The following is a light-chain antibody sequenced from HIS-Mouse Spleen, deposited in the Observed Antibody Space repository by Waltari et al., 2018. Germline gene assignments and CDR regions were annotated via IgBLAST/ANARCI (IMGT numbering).Light chain of an antibody. Sequence: SYELTQPPSVSVSPGQTARITCSGDALPKKYAYWYQQKSGQAPVLVIYEESKRPPGSRERFSGSSSGTMATLTISGAQVEDEADYYCYSTDSSGNHRVFGGGTKLTVL. CDR3: YSTDSSGNHRV. CDR1: ALPKKY. CDR2: EES. J-gene: IGLJ2*01. V-gene: IGLV3-10*01.